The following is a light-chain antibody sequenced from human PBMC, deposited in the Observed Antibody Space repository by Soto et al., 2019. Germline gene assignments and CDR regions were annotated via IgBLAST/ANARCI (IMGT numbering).Light chain of an antibody. CDR1: TGAVTSTYY. J-gene: IGLJ3*02. CDR2: SXX. V-gene: IGLV7-43*01. Sequence: QAVVTQEPSLTVSPGGTVTLTCASSTGAVTSTYYPNWFQQKPGQAPRALIYSXXXXXXXXXXXFSGSLLGGDAALTLSGXXXXXXXXYYCLLYSGGAWVFGGGTKLTVL. CDR3: LLYSGGAWV.